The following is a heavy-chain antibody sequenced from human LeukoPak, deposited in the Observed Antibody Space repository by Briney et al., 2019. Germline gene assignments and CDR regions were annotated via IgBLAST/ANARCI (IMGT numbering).Heavy chain of an antibody. CDR1: GFSFSSYA. D-gene: IGHD6-19*01. CDR2: ISYDGSNK. CDR3: ARDIAVAGTYDY. J-gene: IGHJ4*02. V-gene: IGHV3-30*04. Sequence: GGSLRLSCAASGFSFSSYAMHWVRQAPGKGLEWVAVISYDGSNKYYADSVKGRFTISRDNSKNTLYLQMNSLRAEDTAVYYCARDIAVAGTYDYWGQGTLVTVSS.